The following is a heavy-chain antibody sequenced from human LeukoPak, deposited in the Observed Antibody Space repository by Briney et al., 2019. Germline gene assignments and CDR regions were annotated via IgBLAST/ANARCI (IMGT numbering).Heavy chain of an antibody. D-gene: IGHD6-13*01. J-gene: IGHJ5*02. CDR1: GGSISSYY. V-gene: IGHV4-59*08. Sequence: PSETLSLTCTASGGSISSYYWSWIRQPPGKGLEWIGYIYYSGSTNYNPSLKSRVTISVDTSKNQFSLKLSSVTAADTAVYYCARLGDVSSSWYEAYWFDPWGQGTLVTVSS. CDR2: IYYSGST. CDR3: ARLGDVSSSWYEAYWFDP.